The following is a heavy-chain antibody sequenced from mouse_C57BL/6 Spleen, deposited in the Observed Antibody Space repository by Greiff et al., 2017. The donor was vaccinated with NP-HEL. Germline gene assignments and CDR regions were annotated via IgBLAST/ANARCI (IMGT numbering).Heavy chain of an antibody. J-gene: IGHJ2*01. CDR3: TRITGTGYFDY. V-gene: IGHV5-9-1*02. CDR2: ISSGGDYI. CDR1: GFTFSSYA. D-gene: IGHD4-1*01. Sequence: EVKLVESGEGLVKPGGSLKLSCAASGFTFSSYAMSWVRQTPEKRLEWVAYISSGGDYIYYADTVKGRVTISRDNARNTLYLQMSSLKSEDTAMYYCTRITGTGYFDYWGQVTTLTVSS.